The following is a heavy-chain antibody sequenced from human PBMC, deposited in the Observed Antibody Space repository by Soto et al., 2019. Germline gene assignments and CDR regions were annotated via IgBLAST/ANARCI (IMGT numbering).Heavy chain of an antibody. V-gene: IGHV5-51*01. CDR2: IYAGDSDT. Sequence: PXEXLKIYCKCSGYXFTDYLIVWVRHMPGKGLEYIGTIYAGDSDTRYSTSFEGRVTISVDKSIRTAYLHWSSLKASDTDMYYFARQHPLDSSAWYNWGQGTLGTVSS. CDR3: ARQHPLDSSAWYN. CDR1: GYXFTDYL. J-gene: IGHJ4*02. D-gene: IGHD6-19*01.